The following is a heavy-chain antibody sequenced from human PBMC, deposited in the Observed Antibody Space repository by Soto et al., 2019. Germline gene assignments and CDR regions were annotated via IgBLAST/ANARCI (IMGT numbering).Heavy chain of an antibody. Sequence: SGGSLRLSCAASGFTFSSYGMHWVRHAPGKGLEWVAVISYDGSNKYYADSVKGRFTISRDNSKNTLYLQMNSLRAEDTAVYYCAKVLRRGYSYGYLDYWGQGTLVTVSS. V-gene: IGHV3-30*18. J-gene: IGHJ4*02. CDR3: AKVLRRGYSYGYLDY. CDR2: ISYDGSNK. CDR1: GFTFSSYG. D-gene: IGHD5-18*01.